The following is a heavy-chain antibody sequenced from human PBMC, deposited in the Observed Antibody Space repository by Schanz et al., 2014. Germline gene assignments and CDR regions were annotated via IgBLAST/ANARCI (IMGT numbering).Heavy chain of an antibody. D-gene: IGHD1-26*01. J-gene: IGHJ4*02. V-gene: IGHV3-66*01. CDR3: ARSRSGFYFDY. CDR1: GFGFSSYS. Sequence: EVQLVESGGGLIQPGGSLRLSCAASGFGFSSYSLNWVRQAPGRGLEWVSIIFTDGRTYYADSVKGRFTISRDNSRNTLYLQMNSLRAEDTAVYYCARSRSGFYFDYWGQGTLVTASS. CDR2: IFTDGRT.